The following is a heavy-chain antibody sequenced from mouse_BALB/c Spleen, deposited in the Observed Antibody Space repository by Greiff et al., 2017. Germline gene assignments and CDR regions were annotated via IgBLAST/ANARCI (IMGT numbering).Heavy chain of an antibody. CDR2: IWSGGST. D-gene: IGHD1-1*01. Sequence: QVQLQQSGPGLVQPSQSLSITCTVSGFSLTSYGVHWVRQSPGKGLEWLGVIWSGGSTDYNAAFISRLSISKDNSKSQVFFKMNSLQANDTAIYYCARKGYYGSSAFAYWGQGTLVTVSA. CDR3: ARKGYYGSSAFAY. V-gene: IGHV2-2*02. CDR1: GFSLTSYG. J-gene: IGHJ3*01.